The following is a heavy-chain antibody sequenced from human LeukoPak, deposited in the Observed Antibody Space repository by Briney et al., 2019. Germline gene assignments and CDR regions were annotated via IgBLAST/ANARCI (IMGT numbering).Heavy chain of an antibody. CDR1: GFTFSNHF. CDR3: ARDSAGVDFDY. J-gene: IGHJ4*02. CDR2: SRDQAHSYTT. V-gene: IGHV3-72*01. Sequence: GGSLRLSCEASGFTFSNHFMDWVRQAPGKGLEWVGRSRDQAHSYTTEYAASVKGRFTISRDDSKNSVYLRMNSLKTEDTAVYYCARDSAGVDFDYWGQGTLVTVSS. D-gene: IGHD3-10*01.